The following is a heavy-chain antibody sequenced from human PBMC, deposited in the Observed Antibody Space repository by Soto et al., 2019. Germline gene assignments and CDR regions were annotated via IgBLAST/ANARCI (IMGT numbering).Heavy chain of an antibody. Sequence: ETLSLTCAVYGGSFSDYYWSWIRQPPGKGLEWIGEINHSGSTNYNPSLKSRVTISVDTSKNQFSLKLSSVTAADTAVYYCARRAVDYWGQGTLVTVSS. CDR2: INHSGST. V-gene: IGHV4-34*01. CDR1: GGSFSDYY. CDR3: ARRAVDY. J-gene: IGHJ4*02.